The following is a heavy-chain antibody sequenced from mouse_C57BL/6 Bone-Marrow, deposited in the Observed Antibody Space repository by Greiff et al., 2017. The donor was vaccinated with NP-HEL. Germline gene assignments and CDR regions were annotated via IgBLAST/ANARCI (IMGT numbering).Heavy chain of an antibody. V-gene: IGHV5-6*01. J-gene: IGHJ3*01. CDR2: ISSGGSYT. Sequence: EVQLVESGGDLVKPGGSLKLSCAASGFTFSSYGMSWVRQTPDKRLEWVATISSGGSYTYYPDSVKGRFTISRDNAKNTLYLQMSSLKSEDTAMHYCASPYDYDVAWFAYWGQGTLVTVSA. D-gene: IGHD2-4*01. CDR1: GFTFSSYG. CDR3: ASPYDYDVAWFAY.